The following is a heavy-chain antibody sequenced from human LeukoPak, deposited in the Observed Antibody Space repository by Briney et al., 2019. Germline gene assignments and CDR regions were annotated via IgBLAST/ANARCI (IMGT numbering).Heavy chain of an antibody. CDR3: KQKTAYDILSGFHNYYGMDV. J-gene: IGHJ6*02. V-gene: IGHV3-7*01. CDR2: IKQDGSEK. D-gene: IGHD3-9*01. CDR1: GFTFSRYW. Sequence: PGGSLRLYCAASGFTFSRYWMTSVRQAPGKGLEWVANIKQDGSEKKDVEYVKGRFTISRDNAQTSLYLQMNSLGVEDTAVFFCKQKTAYDILSGFHNYYGMDVWGQGTTVTVSS.